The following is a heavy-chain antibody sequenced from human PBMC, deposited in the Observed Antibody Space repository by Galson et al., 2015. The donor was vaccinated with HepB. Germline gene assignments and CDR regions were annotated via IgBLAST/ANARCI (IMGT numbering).Heavy chain of an antibody. J-gene: IGHJ4*02. CDR2: ISVYSGNT. Sequence: QSGAEVKKPRESLKISCKASGYSFSRYGISWVRQAPGQGLEWMGWISVYSGNTNYAQKLQGRVTMTTDTSTSTAYMELRSLRSDDTAVYYCARARYSTSPPDYWGQGTLVTVSS. CDR1: GYSFSRYG. V-gene: IGHV1-18*01. CDR3: ARARYSTSPPDY. D-gene: IGHD6-6*01.